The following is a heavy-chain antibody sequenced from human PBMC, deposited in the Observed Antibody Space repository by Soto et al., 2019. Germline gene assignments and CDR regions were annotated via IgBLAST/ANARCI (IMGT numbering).Heavy chain of an antibody. CDR3: ERGGGDCNGTTCYASVGGVEY. V-gene: IGHV1-69*01. Sequence: QEPLVQSGAAVKKPGSSVKVSCKASGGTFSFYAISWVRQAPGQGLEWMGGIIPFFGSTDYAQKFQGRVTITAEESTRTAYMELSRRRSEDTAVYYCERGGGDCNGTTCYASVGGVEYWGQGTLVNVSS. CDR2: IIPFFGST. J-gene: IGHJ4*02. D-gene: IGHD2-2*01. CDR1: GGTFSFYA.